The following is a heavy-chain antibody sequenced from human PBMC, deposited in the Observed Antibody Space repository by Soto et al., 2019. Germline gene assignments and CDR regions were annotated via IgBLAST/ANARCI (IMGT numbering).Heavy chain of an antibody. CDR1: GGSISSSSYY. D-gene: IGHD3-9*01. Sequence: SSETLSLTCTVSGGSISSSSYYWGWIRQPPGKGLEWIGSIYYSGSTYYNPSLKSRVTISVDTSKNQFSLKLSSVTAADTAVYYCARLDYDILTGHYPNFDYWGQGTLVT. CDR2: IYYSGST. V-gene: IGHV4-39*01. CDR3: ARLDYDILTGHYPNFDY. J-gene: IGHJ4*02.